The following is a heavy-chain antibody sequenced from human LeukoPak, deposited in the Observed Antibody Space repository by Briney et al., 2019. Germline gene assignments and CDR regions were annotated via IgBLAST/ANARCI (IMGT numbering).Heavy chain of an antibody. Sequence: GGSLRLSCAASGFTFSNLGMHWVRQAPGKGLEWVAFVRPDGSSQYYADSVKGRFTISRDNSKNTLYLQMNSLRAEDTAFYYCAKDQAGTWGLDYWGQGTLVTVSS. D-gene: IGHD3-10*01. CDR3: AKDQAGTWGLDY. CDR1: GFTFSNLG. V-gene: IGHV3-30*02. J-gene: IGHJ4*02. CDR2: VRPDGSSQ.